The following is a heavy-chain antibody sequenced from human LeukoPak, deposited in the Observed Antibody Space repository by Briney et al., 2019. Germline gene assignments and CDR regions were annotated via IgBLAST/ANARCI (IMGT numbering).Heavy chain of an antibody. Sequence: PGGSLRLSCTASGFIFRDYVMSWVRQAPGKGPEWVAAIRRTGDWTHYVDSVKGRFTISRDNSKNTLYLQMNRLRVADTAIYYCAKDRHDYGDYAFDSWGQGTLVTVSS. V-gene: IGHV3-23*01. CDR2: IRRTGDWT. CDR1: GFIFRDYV. D-gene: IGHD4-17*01. CDR3: AKDRHDYGDYAFDS. J-gene: IGHJ4*02.